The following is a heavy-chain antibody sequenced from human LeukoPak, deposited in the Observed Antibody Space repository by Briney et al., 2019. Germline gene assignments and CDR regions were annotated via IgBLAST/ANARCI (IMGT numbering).Heavy chain of an antibody. CDR3: ARDRGYSSSWSFGKHYYMDV. J-gene: IGHJ6*03. CDR1: GFTFSSYG. Sequence: QPGGSLRLSCAASGFTFSSYGMYWVRQAPGKGLDWVAVIWYDGSHKSYANSVKGRFTISRDNPKNILYLQMNSLRADDTAVYYCARDRGYSSSWSFGKHYYMDVWGKGTTVTVSS. V-gene: IGHV3-33*07. D-gene: IGHD6-13*01. CDR2: IWYDGSHK.